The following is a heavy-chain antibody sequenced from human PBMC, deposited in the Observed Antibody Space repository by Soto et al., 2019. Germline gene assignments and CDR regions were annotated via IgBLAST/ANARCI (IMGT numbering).Heavy chain of an antibody. V-gene: IGHV4-34*01. J-gene: IGHJ5*01. CDR1: GGSFSDSY. Sequence: PSETLSLTCAVFGGSFSDSYWSRIRQSPEKGLEWIGEITNSGSTYYNPSLKSRVTISGDTSKNQFSLEVGSVTAADTAVYFCARGRTAIATRWFDSWGQGTLVTVSS. CDR3: ARGRTAIATRWFDS. D-gene: IGHD1-1*01. CDR2: ITNSGST.